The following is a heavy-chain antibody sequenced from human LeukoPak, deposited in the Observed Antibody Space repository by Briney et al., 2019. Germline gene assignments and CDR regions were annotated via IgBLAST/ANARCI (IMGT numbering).Heavy chain of an antibody. CDR2: ISWNSFSI. CDR1: GFTFDDYA. CDR3: ARYADGIFY. J-gene: IGHJ4*02. D-gene: IGHD1-14*01. V-gene: IGHV3-9*01. Sequence: GGSLRLSCAASGFTFDDYAMHWVRQAPGKGLEWVSGISWNSFSIGYADSVKGRFTISRDNAKNSLYLQMNSLRAEDTAVYYCARYADGIFYWGQGTLVTVSS.